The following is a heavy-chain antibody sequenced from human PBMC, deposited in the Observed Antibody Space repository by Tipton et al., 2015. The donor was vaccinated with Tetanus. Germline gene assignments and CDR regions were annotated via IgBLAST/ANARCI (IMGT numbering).Heavy chain of an antibody. D-gene: IGHD1-14*01. J-gene: IGHJ4*02. V-gene: IGHV4-59*02. Sequence: LRLSCTVSGGSVSRSFWGWIRQAPGKGLEWIGNIYKTGDTNYNPSLKSRVTMSVNTSKNQFSLRLSSVTAADTAVYYCARGTGDYWGQGTLVTVSS. CDR1: GGSVSRSF. CDR2: IYKTGDT. CDR3: ARGTGDY.